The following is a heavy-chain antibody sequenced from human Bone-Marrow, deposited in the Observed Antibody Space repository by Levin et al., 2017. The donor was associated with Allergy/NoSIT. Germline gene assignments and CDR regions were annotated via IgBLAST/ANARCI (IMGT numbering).Heavy chain of an antibody. CDR2: INPSGGST. V-gene: IGHV1-46*01. Sequence: ASVKVSCKASGYTFTSYYMHWVRQAPGQGLEWMGIINPSGGSTSYAQKFQGRVTMTRDTSTSTVYMELSSLRSEDTAVYYCARDTPDYDILTGDYPAAFDYWGQGTLVTVSS. J-gene: IGHJ4*02. CDR3: ARDTPDYDILTGDYPAAFDY. D-gene: IGHD3-9*01. CDR1: GYTFTSYY.